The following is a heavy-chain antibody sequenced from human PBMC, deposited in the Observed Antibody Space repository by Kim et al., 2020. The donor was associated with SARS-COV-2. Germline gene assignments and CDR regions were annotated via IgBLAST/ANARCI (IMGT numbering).Heavy chain of an antibody. V-gene: IGHV3-7*04. D-gene: IGHD3-16*01. CDR3: AKGDSDYVRGNSYAFDL. J-gene: IGHJ3*01. Sequence: VKGRFTISRDNAKNSLYLQMNSLRAEDTAVYYCAKGDSDYVRGNSYAFDLWGQGTMVTVSS.